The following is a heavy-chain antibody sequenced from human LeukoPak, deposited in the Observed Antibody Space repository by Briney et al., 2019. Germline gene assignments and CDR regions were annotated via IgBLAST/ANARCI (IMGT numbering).Heavy chain of an antibody. D-gene: IGHD2-2*01. CDR3: ARAKAYSTSCYDY. Sequence: GGSLRLSCAASGFTFSSYSMNWVRQAPGKGLEWVAVISYDGSNKYYADSVKGRFTISRDNSKNTLYLQMNSLRAEDTAVYYCARAKAYSTSCYDYWGQGTLVTVSS. CDR2: ISYDGSNK. V-gene: IGHV3-30*03. CDR1: GFTFSSYS. J-gene: IGHJ4*02.